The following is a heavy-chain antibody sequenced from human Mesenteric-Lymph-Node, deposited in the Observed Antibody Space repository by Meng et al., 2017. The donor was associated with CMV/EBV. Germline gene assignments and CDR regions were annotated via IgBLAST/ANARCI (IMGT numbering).Heavy chain of an antibody. D-gene: IGHD3-3*01. V-gene: IGHV3-21*01. CDR3: AKPHGNYDFWSGTSHGFDP. J-gene: IGHJ5*02. CDR2: ISSTSNYI. CDR1: GFTFSDYC. Sequence: GESLKISCAASGFTFSDYCMNWVRQAPGKGLEWVSSISSTSNYIYYADSVKGRFTISRDNAKNSLYLQMNSLRAEDTAVYYCAKPHGNYDFWSGTSHGFDPWGQGTLVTVSS.